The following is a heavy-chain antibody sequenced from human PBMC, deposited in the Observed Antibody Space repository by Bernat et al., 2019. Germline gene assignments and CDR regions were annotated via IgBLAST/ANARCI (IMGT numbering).Heavy chain of an antibody. V-gene: IGHV4-39*01. J-gene: IGHJ6*02. CDR1: GGSISSSSYY. D-gene: IGHD2-15*01. CDR2: IHYSGCT. Sequence: QLQLQESGPGLVKPSATLSLTCTFSGGSISSSSYYWGWIRQPPGKGLEWIASIHYSGCTYSNPSLKSRVTISVDTTKNQVALELSSVTAAGTAVYYCARLHAAECSGGSCYFLSDGMDVWGQGTTVTVSS. CDR3: ARLHAAECSGGSCYFLSDGMDV.